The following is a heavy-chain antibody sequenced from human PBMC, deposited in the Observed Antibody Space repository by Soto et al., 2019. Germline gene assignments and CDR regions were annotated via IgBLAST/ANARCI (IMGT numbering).Heavy chain of an antibody. D-gene: IGHD6-6*01. CDR3: ARALGIAARPFDY. Sequence: QVQLQQWGAGLLKPSETLSLTCAVYGGSFSGYYWSWIRQPPGKGLEWIGEINHSGSTNYNPSLKSRVTISVDTSKNQLSLKLSSVTAADTAVYYCARALGIAARPFDYWGQGTLVTVSS. V-gene: IGHV4-34*01. CDR2: INHSGST. CDR1: GGSFSGYY. J-gene: IGHJ4*02.